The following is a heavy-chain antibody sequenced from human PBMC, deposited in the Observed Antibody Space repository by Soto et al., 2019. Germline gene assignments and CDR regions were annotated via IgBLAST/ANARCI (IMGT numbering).Heavy chain of an antibody. V-gene: IGHV3-7*01. Sequence: GGSLRLSCVASGFTYSNYWMAWVRQVPGKGLEWVAYMNPDGSETLYVDSVKGRFTISRDNAKNSLYLRITSLRVEDTAIYYCAREPRVSAYWGQGSLVTVSS. CDR3: AREPRVSAY. J-gene: IGHJ1*01. CDR2: MNPDGSET. CDR1: GFTYSNYW. D-gene: IGHD3-10*01.